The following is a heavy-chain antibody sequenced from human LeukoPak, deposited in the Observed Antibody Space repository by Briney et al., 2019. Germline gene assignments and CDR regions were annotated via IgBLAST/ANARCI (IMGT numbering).Heavy chain of an antibody. V-gene: IGHV4-61*01. Sequence: SETLSLTCTVSGGSVSSGSYYWRWIRQPPGRGLEWIAYIYYSGTTNYNPSLKSRLTISIDTSKNQFSLKLSSVTAADTAVYYCARGFTNWGQGTLVTVSS. CDR1: GGSVSSGSYY. CDR2: IYYSGTT. CDR3: ARGFTN. J-gene: IGHJ4*02.